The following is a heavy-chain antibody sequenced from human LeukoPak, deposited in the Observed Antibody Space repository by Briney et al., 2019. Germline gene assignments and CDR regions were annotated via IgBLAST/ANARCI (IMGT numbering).Heavy chain of an antibody. CDR3: ARHYGGGEYYYGMDV. CDR2: IYPGDSDT. Sequence: GESLKISCKASGYSFTTYWIAWVRQMPGKGLEWMGMIYPGDSDTRYSPSFQGQITISVDKSISIAYLQWSSLKASDTAMYYCARHYGGGEYYYGMDVWGQGTAVTVAS. J-gene: IGHJ6*02. V-gene: IGHV5-51*01. D-gene: IGHD2-21*01. CDR1: GYSFTTYW.